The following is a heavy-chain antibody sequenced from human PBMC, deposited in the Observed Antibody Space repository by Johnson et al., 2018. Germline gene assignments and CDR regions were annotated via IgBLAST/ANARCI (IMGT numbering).Heavy chain of an antibody. CDR3: ERAESSPHYGMDV. D-gene: IGHD6-13*01. CDR2: ISYDGSNK. J-gene: IGHJ6*02. V-gene: IGHV3-30*04. CDR1: GFTFSSYA. Sequence: QVQLVESGGGVVQPGGSLRLSCEASGFTFSSYAMHWVRQAPGKGLEWVSVISYDGSNKYYADSVKGRFTISRDNAKNPLYLQMNSLRDEDTALYYCERAESSPHYGMDVWGQGTTVTVSS.